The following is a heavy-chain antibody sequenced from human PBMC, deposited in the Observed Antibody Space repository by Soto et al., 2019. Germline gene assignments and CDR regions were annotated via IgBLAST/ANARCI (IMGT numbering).Heavy chain of an antibody. V-gene: IGHV1-3*01. D-gene: IGHD1-26*01. J-gene: IGHJ3*02. Sequence: ASVKVSCKASGYTFTSYAMHWVRQAPGQRLEWMGWINAGNGNTKYSQKFQGRVTITRDTSASTAYMELSSLRSEDTAVYYCAGDEVVGATRTFDIWGQGTMVTVSS. CDR2: INAGNGNT. CDR1: GYTFTSYA. CDR3: AGDEVVGATRTFDI.